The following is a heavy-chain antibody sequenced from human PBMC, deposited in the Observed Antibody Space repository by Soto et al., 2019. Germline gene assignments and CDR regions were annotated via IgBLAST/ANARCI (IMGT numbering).Heavy chain of an antibody. CDR1: GFTFSSYA. Sequence: HPGGSLRLSCAASGFTFSSYAMSWVRQAPGKGLEWVSAISGSGGSTYYADSVKGRFTISRDNSKNTLYLQMNSLRAEDTAVYYCAKSGDGGYYFWANWFDPWGQGTLVTVSS. D-gene: IGHD3-10*01. J-gene: IGHJ5*02. CDR2: ISGSGGST. CDR3: AKSGDGGYYFWANWFDP. V-gene: IGHV3-23*01.